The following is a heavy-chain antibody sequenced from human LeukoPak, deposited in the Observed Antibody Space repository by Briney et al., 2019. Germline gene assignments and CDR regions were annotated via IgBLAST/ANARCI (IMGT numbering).Heavy chain of an antibody. CDR1: SDSMTFYF. J-gene: IGHJ4*02. V-gene: IGHV4-59*08. Sequence: SETLSLTCTVSSDSMTFYFWSWIRQPPGKGLEWIGYVYHGGSTSYNPSLKSRVSISEDTSKNQFSLKLSCVTAADTAVYFCARANPNWNPPDYWGQGTLVTVAS. CDR3: ARANPNWNPPDY. CDR2: VYHGGST. D-gene: IGHD1-1*01.